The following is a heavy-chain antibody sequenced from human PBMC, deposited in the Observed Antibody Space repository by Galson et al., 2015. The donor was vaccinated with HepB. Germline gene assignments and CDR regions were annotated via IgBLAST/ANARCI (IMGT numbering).Heavy chain of an antibody. D-gene: IGHD1-1*01. CDR3: ARDLCSSGTVTGVCGAFDI. Sequence: TLSLTCTVSAYSVSSGYYWGWIRQPPGKGLEWIGSMFHSGTTYYNPSLKSRVTISVDTSKNQFSLKLSSVTAADTAVYYCARDLCSSGTVTGVCGAFDIWGQGTMVTVSS. J-gene: IGHJ3*02. V-gene: IGHV4-38-2*02. CDR1: AYSVSSGYY. CDR2: MFHSGTT.